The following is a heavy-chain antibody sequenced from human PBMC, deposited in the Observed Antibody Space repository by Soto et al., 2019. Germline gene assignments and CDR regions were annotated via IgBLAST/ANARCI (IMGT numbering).Heavy chain of an antibody. J-gene: IGHJ4*02. CDR1: GFTFSSYA. CDR3: ARDTYYDILTGYYTPPYFDY. V-gene: IGHV3-23*01. Sequence: GGSLRLSCAASGFTFSSYAMSWVRQAPGKGLEWVSAISGSGGSTYYADSVKGRFTISRDNSKNTLYLQMNSLRAEDTAVYYCARDTYYDILTGYYTPPYFDYWGQGTLVTVSS. CDR2: ISGSGGST. D-gene: IGHD3-9*01.